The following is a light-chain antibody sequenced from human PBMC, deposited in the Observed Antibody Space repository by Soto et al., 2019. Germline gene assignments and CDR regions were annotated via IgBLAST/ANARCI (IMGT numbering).Light chain of an antibody. V-gene: IGKV1-9*01. Sequence: DIQWTQSPSFLSASVGNRVTITCRASQGISSYLPWYQQKPGKAPKLLIHAASTLQSGVPSRFSSSGSGTDFTLTISSLQPEDFATYYCQQLNSYPLTFGGGTKVEIK. CDR2: AAS. J-gene: IGKJ4*01. CDR1: QGISSY. CDR3: QQLNSYPLT.